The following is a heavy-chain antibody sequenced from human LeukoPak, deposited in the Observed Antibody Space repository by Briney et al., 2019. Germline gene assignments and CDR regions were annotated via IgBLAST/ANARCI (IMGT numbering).Heavy chain of an antibody. CDR3: ARGQTGSGRIFDY. V-gene: IGHV6-1*01. Sequence: SQTLSLTFAISGDSVSSNSGAWNWIRQSPSRGLEWLGRTYYRSKWYNDFAEFVKGRITINPDTSNNQFSLQLNSVTPEDTGVYFCARGQTGSGRIFDYWGQGTLVTASS. CDR2: TYYRSKWYN. CDR1: GDSVSSNSGA. J-gene: IGHJ4*02. D-gene: IGHD2-15*01.